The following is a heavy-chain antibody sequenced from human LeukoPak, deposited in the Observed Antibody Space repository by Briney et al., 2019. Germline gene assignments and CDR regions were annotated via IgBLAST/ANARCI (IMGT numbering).Heavy chain of an antibody. J-gene: IGHJ4*02. D-gene: IGHD6-13*01. V-gene: IGHV1-69*05. CDR2: IIAIFGTA. CDR3: ASPTRYSSSWFLLY. Sequence: SVKVFCTASGGTFSSYAISWVSKAPGQVLGLMGGIIAIFGTANYAQKFQGRVTITTDESTSTAYMGLSSLRSEDTAVYYCASPTRYSSSWFLLYWGQGTLVTVSS. CDR1: GGTFSSYA.